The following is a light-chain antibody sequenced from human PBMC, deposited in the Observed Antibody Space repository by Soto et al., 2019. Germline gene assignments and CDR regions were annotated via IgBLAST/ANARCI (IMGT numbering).Light chain of an antibody. CDR2: SNN. CDR3: AAWDDSLTSYV. J-gene: IGLJ1*01. CDR1: SSNIGSNT. V-gene: IGLV1-44*01. Sequence: QSVLTQPPSASGTPGQRVAISCSGSSSNIGSNTVNWYQQLPGTAPKLLIYSNNQRPSGVPDRFSGSKSGTSVSLAISGLQSEDEADYYCAAWDDSLTSYVFGTGTKLTVL.